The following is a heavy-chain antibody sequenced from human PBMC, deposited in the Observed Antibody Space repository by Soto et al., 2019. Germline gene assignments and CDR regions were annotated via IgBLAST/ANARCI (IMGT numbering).Heavy chain of an antibody. D-gene: IGHD3-16*01. V-gene: IGHV4-39*01. J-gene: IGHJ4*02. Sequence: TSETLSLTCTVSGGSLSTTSYYWGWIRQPPGKGLEWIGSVYYSGSTYYNPSLKSRVTISVDTSKNQFSLKLSSVTAADTAVYYCASSPLTRPPPRLSSYFASWGQGPLVPVSS. CDR1: GGSLSTTSYY. CDR3: ASSPLTRPPPRLSSYFAS. CDR2: VYYSGST.